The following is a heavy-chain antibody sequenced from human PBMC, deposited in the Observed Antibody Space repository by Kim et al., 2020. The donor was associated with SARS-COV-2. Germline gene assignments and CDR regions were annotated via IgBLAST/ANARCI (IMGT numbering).Heavy chain of an antibody. CDR2: IYHSGTT. Sequence: SETLSLTCTVSGASISSTSHYWAWIRQPPGKGLEWIGTIYHSGTTYYSPSLKSRVTMSVDTSKNQLSLNLRTVTAADTAVFYCARWHRWELNFDSWGQGT. CDR3: ARWHRWELNFDS. J-gene: IGHJ4*02. V-gene: IGHV4-39*01. CDR1: GASISSTSHY. D-gene: IGHD1-26*01.